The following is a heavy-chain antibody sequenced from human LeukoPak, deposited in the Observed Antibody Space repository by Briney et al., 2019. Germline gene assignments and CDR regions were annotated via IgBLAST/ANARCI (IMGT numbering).Heavy chain of an antibody. V-gene: IGHV4-59*01. CDR2: IYYSGST. CDR3: ARDRGLAYDILTGYFLDAFDI. Sequence: SETLSLTCTVSGGSISSYYWSWMRQPPGKGLEWIGYIYYSGSTNYNPSLKSRVTISVDTSKNQFSLKLSSVTAADTAVYYCARDRGLAYDILTGYFLDAFDIWGQGTMVTVSS. CDR1: GGSISSYY. D-gene: IGHD3-9*01. J-gene: IGHJ3*02.